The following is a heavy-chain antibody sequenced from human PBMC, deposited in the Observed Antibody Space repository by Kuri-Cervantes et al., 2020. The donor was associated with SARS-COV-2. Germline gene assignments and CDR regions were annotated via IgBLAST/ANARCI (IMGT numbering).Heavy chain of an antibody. J-gene: IGHJ6*04. D-gene: IGHD4-23*01. Sequence: ESLKISCTVSGGSISSHYWSWIRQPPGKGLEWIGYIYYSGSTNYNPSLKSRVTISVDTSKNQFSLNLSSVTAADTAVYYCARPGGFLDVWGKGTTVTVSS. CDR2: IYYSGST. CDR3: ARPGGFLDV. V-gene: IGHV4-59*11. CDR1: GGSISSHY.